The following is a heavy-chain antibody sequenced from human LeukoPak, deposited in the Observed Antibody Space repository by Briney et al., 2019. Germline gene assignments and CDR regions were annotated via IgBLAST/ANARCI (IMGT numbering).Heavy chain of an antibody. D-gene: IGHD6-19*01. V-gene: IGHV4-39*01. CDR1: GGSISSSSYY. J-gene: IGHJ6*02. CDR2: IYYSGST. Sequence: SETLSLTCTVSGGSISSSSYYWGWIRQPPGKGLEWIGSIYYSGSTYYNPSLKSRVTISVDTSKNQFSLKLSSVTAADTAVYYCARAPRSFSIPVAGNGVDVWGQGTTVTVSS. CDR3: ARAPRSFSIPVAGNGVDV.